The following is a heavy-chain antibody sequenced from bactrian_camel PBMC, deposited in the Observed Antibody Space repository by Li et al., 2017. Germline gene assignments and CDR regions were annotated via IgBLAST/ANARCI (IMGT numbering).Heavy chain of an antibody. CDR3: AADRRRHGPPSLRPGDYSV. CDR2: LASDGSS. V-gene: IGHV3S53*01. D-gene: IGHD2*01. J-gene: IGHJ4*01. CDR1: STTKLTFC. Sequence: VQLVESGGGSVQPGGSLTLSCKVSSTTKLTFCMGWFRQAPGKEREGVASLASDGSSIYANSLKGRFSISKDNARNWLDLQMDSLEPGDTARYYCAADRRRHGPPSLRPGDYSVWGQGTQVTVS.